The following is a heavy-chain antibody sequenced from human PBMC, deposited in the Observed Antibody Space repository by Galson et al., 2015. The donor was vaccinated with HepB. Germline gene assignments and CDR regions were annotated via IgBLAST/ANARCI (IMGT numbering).Heavy chain of an antibody. CDR2: ISYDGSNK. J-gene: IGHJ6*02. CDR3: AKVPYYYGMDV. CDR1: GFTFSSYG. Sequence: SLRLSCAASGFTFSSYGMHWVRQAPGRGLEWVAVISYDGSNKYYADSVKGRFTISRDNSKNTLYLQMNGLRAEDTAVYYCAKVPYYYGMDVWGQGTTVTVSS. V-gene: IGHV3-30*18.